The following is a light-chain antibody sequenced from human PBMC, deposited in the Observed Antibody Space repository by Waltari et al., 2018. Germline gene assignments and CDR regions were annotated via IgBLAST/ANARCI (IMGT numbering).Light chain of an antibody. CDR1: GSNIGAGYD. CDR3: QSYDTSLRVV. J-gene: IGLJ2*01. V-gene: IGLV1-40*01. Sequence: QSVLTQPPSVSGAPGQRVTISCTGSGSNIGAGYDVHWYQQLPRAAPNLLIYGSTSRPVGVPDRFFGSTSGTSASLAITGLQAEDEADYYCQSYDTSLRVVFGGGTKLTVL. CDR2: GST.